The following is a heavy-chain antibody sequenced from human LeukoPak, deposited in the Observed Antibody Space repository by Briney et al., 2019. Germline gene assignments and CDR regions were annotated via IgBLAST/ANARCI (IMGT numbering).Heavy chain of an antibody. D-gene: IGHD3-22*01. Sequence: PGGSLRLSCAASGFTFSGSAMHWVRQASGKGLEWVGRIRSKANTYATAYAASVKGRFTISRDDSKNTAYLQMNSLKTEDTAVYYCAKDWDYYDSSGYYNYFDYRGQGTLVTVSS. J-gene: IGHJ4*02. CDR1: GFTFSGSA. CDR2: IRSKANTYAT. V-gene: IGHV3-73*01. CDR3: AKDWDYYDSSGYYNYFDY.